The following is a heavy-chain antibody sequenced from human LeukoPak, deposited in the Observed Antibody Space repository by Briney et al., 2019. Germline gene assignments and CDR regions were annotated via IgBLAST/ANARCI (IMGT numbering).Heavy chain of an antibody. V-gene: IGHV3-7*01. CDR2: IRPDGRDK. CDR3: SGRDSSRNPWAY. D-gene: IGHD2-2*01. CDR1: GFTFNTFW. J-gene: IGHJ4*02. Sequence: PGGSLRLSCAASGFTFNTFWMNWVRLAPGRGLEWLANIRPDGRDKYYVDSVRGRFTISRDNGKNLVYLEMNSLRVEDTAVYYCSGRDSSRNPWAYWGQGTLVSVSS.